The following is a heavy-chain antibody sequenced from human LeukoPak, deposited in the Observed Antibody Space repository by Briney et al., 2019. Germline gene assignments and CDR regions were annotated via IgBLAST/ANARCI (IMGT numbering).Heavy chain of an antibody. CDR1: GFTFSSFW. J-gene: IGHJ6*02. D-gene: IGHD6-13*01. Sequence: PGGSLRLSCAASGFTFSSFWMSWVRQAPGKGLEWVANIKQDGSEKYYVDSVKGRFTISRDNAKNSLYLQLNSLRAEDTAVYYCARDTYSSSWYTGYYYYYGMDDWGQGTTVTVSS. V-gene: IGHV3-7*05. CDR3: ARDTYSSSWYTGYYYYYGMDD. CDR2: IKQDGSEK.